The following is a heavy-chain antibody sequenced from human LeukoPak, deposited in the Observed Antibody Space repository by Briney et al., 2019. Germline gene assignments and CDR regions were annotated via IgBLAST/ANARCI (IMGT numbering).Heavy chain of an antibody. Sequence: GASVKVSCKASGYSFTGYYMHWVRQAPGQGLEWMGWINPNSVGTNYAQKFQGRVTMTRDSSISTAYLELSGLRSDDTAVYYCARGRNYYDSSDYYEGDAFDIWGQGTVVTVSS. CDR3: ARGRNYYDSSDYYEGDAFDI. J-gene: IGHJ3*02. V-gene: IGHV1-2*02. D-gene: IGHD3-22*01. CDR2: INPNSVGT. CDR1: GYSFTGYY.